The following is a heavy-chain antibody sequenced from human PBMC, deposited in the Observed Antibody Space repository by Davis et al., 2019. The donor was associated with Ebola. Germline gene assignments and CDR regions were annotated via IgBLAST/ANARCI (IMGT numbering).Heavy chain of an antibody. J-gene: IGHJ6*02. CDR3: AKDFLRIGYGMDV. Sequence: GESLKISCAASGFTFSSYAMSWVRQAPGKGLEWVSAISGSGGSTYYADSVKGRFTISRDNSKNTLYLQMNSLRAEDTAVYYCAKDFLRIGYGMDVWGQGTTVTVSS. CDR1: GFTFSSYA. D-gene: IGHD2-21*01. V-gene: IGHV3-23*01. CDR2: ISGSGGST.